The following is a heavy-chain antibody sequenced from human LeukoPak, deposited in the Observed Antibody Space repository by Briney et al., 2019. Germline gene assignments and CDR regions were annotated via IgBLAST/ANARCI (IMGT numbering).Heavy chain of an antibody. CDR2: RNWMGGRT. CDR1: GFTFDYYG. D-gene: IGHD4-23*01. CDR3: ARNRGGVTRYYFDY. J-gene: IGHJ4*02. V-gene: IGHV3-20*04. Sequence: GGSLRLSCAASGFTFDYYGMSWVRQTPGKGLEWVSGRNWMGGRTGYAESVKGRFTISRDNGKNSLYLQMNRLRAEDTALYYCARNRGGVTRYYFDYWGQGTLVTVSS.